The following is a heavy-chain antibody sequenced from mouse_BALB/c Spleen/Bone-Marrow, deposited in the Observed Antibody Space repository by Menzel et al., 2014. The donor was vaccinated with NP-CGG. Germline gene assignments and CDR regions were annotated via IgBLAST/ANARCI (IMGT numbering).Heavy chain of an antibody. J-gene: IGHJ4*01. Sequence: EVKLEESGGDLVKPGGPLKLSCAASGFTFSSYGMSWVRQTPDKRLEWVATISSGGSYTYYPDSVKGGFTISRFNAKNILYPQMSRQKPEATYRYCCTRDSKISDYYDMDYRGQGTSVTLSS. CDR1: GFTFSSYG. CDR3: TRDSKISDYYDMDY. V-gene: IGHV5-6*02. CDR2: ISSGGSYT.